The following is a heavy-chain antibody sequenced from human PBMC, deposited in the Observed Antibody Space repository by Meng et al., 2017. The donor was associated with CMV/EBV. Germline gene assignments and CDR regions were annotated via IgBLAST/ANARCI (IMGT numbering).Heavy chain of an antibody. V-gene: IGHV3-23*05. Sequence: GGSLRLSCAASGFTFGAYGMSWVRQAPGKGLEWVSSINSRGSSTSYADSVKGRLTISRDNSNNTLYVQMNSLTVEDTAVYYCAKGRGGAGTSYFDSWGQGTLVTVSS. CDR3: AKGRGGAGTSYFDS. D-gene: IGHD3-10*01. CDR2: INSRGSST. J-gene: IGHJ4*02. CDR1: GFTFGAYG.